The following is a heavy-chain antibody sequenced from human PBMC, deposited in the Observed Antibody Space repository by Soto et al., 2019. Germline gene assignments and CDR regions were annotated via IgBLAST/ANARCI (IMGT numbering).Heavy chain of an antibody. CDR3: ARDYYDSSGYYSEKYYYYGMDV. V-gene: IGHV3-30-3*01. CDR1: GFTFSSYA. Sequence: GGSLRLSCAASGFTFSSYAMHWVRQAPGKGLEWVAVISYDGSNKYYADSVKGRFTISRDNSKNTLYLQMNSLRAEDTAVYYCARDYYDSSGYYSEKYYYYGMDVWGQGTTVTVSS. D-gene: IGHD3-22*01. CDR2: ISYDGSNK. J-gene: IGHJ6*02.